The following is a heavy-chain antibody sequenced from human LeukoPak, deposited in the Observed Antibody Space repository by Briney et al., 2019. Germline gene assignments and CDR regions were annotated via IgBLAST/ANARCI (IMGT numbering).Heavy chain of an antibody. CDR1: GASVRSYY. V-gene: IGHV4-59*02. CDR2: IFYSGST. Sequence: PSETLSLTCTVSGASVRSYYWNWIRQPPGEGLEWIGYIFYSGSTIYNPSLKSRVTISVDTSKNQFSLNLSSVTAADTAVYYCARRYCSGSSCSGMAFGIWGQGTMVTVSS. J-gene: IGHJ3*02. D-gene: IGHD2-15*01. CDR3: ARRYCSGSSCSGMAFGI.